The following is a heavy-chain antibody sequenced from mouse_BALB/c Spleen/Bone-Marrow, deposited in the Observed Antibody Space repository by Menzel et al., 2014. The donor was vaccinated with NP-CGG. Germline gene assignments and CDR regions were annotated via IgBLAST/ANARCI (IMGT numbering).Heavy chain of an antibody. CDR1: GFTFSNYG. D-gene: IGHD2-1*01. CDR2: INGNGGST. Sequence: EVQLQQSGGGLVQPGASLKLSCAASGFTFSNYGMSWVRQTPDKRLELVATINGNGGSTYYPDSVKGRFTISRDTAKNTLYLRMSSLKSEETAMYYCVRGNYGNYVDYFDFWGQGTPLTVSS. J-gene: IGHJ2*01. V-gene: IGHV5-6-3*01. CDR3: VRGNYGNYVDYFDF.